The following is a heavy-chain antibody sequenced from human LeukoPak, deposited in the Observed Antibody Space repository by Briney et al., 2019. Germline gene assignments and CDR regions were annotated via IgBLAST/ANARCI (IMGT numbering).Heavy chain of an antibody. D-gene: IGHD6-13*01. CDR3: ARQHKTDVIAAAGPREWGFDP. CDR1: GGSISSSSYY. Sequence: PSETLSLTCTVSGGSISSSSYYWSWIRQPPGKGLEWIGEINHSGSTNYNPSLKSRVTISVDTSKNQFSLKLSSVTAADTAVYYCARQHKTDVIAAAGPREWGFDPWGQGTLVTVSS. CDR2: INHSGST. V-gene: IGHV4-39*01. J-gene: IGHJ5*02.